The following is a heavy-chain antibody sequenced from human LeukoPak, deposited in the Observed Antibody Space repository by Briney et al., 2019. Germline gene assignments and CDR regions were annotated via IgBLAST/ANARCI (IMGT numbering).Heavy chain of an antibody. D-gene: IGHD6-19*01. Sequence: SVKVSCKASGGTFSSYAISWVRQAPGQGLEWMGGIIPIFGTANYAQKFQGRVTITADESTSTAYMELSSLRSEDTAVYYCARRESSGWYWGYWGQGTLVTVSS. CDR2: IIPIFGTA. CDR1: GGTFSSYA. J-gene: IGHJ4*02. CDR3: ARRESSGWYWGY. V-gene: IGHV1-69*13.